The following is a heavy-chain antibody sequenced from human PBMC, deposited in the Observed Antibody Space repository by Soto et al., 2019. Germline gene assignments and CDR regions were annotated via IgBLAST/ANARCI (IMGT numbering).Heavy chain of an antibody. Sequence: EVQLVDSGGDLIQPGGSLRLSCGASGFTVSGNSLSWVRQAPGKGLEWVSYIYIDGSTYYADSVRGRFTLTRDNSKNTLDLQMHNLRGEDTAVYYCARDGGSGTAVAGIQYSGMDVWGQGTTVTVSS. CDR1: GFTVSGNS. CDR3: ARDGGSGTAVAGIQYSGMDV. J-gene: IGHJ6*02. V-gene: IGHV3-53*01. CDR2: IYIDGST. D-gene: IGHD6-19*01.